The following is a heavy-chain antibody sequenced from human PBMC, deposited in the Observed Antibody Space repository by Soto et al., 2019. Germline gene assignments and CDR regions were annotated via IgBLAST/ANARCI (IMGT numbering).Heavy chain of an antibody. J-gene: IGHJ6*02. CDR2: INPSGGIT. D-gene: IGHD6-13*01. Sequence: QMQLVQSGAEVKRPGASVRVSCKSSGYTFTSFYIHWVRQAPGQGLEWMGIINPSGGITNFAQRFQGRVTMTRDMSTNTHYMKLSSLKSDDTAVYYCASSPAFSSSWYGIPPDPSHGMDVWGQGTTVPVS. CDR3: ASSPAFSSSWYGIPPDPSHGMDV. V-gene: IGHV1-46*01. CDR1: GYTFTSFY.